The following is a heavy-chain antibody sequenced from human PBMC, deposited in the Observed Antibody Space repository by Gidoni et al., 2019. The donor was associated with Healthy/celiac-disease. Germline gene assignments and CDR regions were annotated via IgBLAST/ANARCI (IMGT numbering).Heavy chain of an antibody. CDR1: GFTFSNYE. CDR3: ARLYSSSSGKGVDY. Sequence: EMQLVESGGGLVQPGGSLTLSCAASGFTFSNYEMKWVRQAPGKGLEWVSYISSSGSTKSYADSVKGRFTISRDNAKGSLFLQMKSLRAEDTAVYFCARLYSSSSGKGVDYWGQGTLVTVSS. CDR2: ISSSGSTK. D-gene: IGHD6-6*01. J-gene: IGHJ4*02. V-gene: IGHV3-48*03.